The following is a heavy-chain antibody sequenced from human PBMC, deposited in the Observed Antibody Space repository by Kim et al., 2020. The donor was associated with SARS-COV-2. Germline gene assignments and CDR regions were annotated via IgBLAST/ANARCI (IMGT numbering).Heavy chain of an antibody. V-gene: IGHV5-10-1*01. CDR2: IDPSDSYT. CDR3: ARNTIFAPGHPYYYYGMDV. D-gene: IGHD3-3*01. Sequence: GESLKISCKGSGYSFTSYWISWVRQMPGKGLEWMGRIDPSDSYTNYSPSFQGHVTISADKSISTAYLQWSSLKASDTAMYYCARNTIFAPGHPYYYYGMDVWGQGTTVTVSS. J-gene: IGHJ6*02. CDR1: GYSFTSYW.